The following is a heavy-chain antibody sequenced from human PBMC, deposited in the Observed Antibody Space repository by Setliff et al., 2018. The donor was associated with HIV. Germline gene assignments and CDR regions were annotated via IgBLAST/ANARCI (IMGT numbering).Heavy chain of an antibody. V-gene: IGHV1-46*01. J-gene: IGHJ4*02. CDR2: INPGDDST. Sequence: ASVKVSCKASGYTFTDYYIHWVRQAPGQGLQWMGIINPGDDSTIYAQKFQGRVTMTRDTSTSTLYMELSSLRSEDTAVYYCARDATYDYVWGTSSLVLDYWGQGTLVTVSS. CDR1: GYTFTDYY. CDR3: ARDATYDYVWGTSSLVLDY. D-gene: IGHD3-16*01.